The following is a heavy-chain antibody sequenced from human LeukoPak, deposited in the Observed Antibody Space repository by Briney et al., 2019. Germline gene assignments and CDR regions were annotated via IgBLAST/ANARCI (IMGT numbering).Heavy chain of an antibody. CDR3: ARDRGDGMDV. CDR2: IYYSGST. Sequence: SETLSLTCTVSGGSISSSSYYWGWIRQPPGKGLEWIGSIYYSGSTYYNPSLKSRVTISVDTSKNQFSLKLSSVTAADSAVYYCARDRGDGMDVWGQGTTVTVSS. CDR1: GGSISSSSYY. J-gene: IGHJ6*02. V-gene: IGHV4-39*07.